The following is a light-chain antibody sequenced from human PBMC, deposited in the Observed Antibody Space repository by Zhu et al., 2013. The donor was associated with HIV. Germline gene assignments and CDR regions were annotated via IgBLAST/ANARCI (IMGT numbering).Light chain of an antibody. CDR1: RSVATY. CDR3: QQRNTWWT. V-gene: IGKV3-11*01. J-gene: IGKJ1*01. CDR2: DAS. Sequence: VLTQSPATLSLSPGERATLSCRASRSVATYLGWYQQKPGQPLRLLIYDASTRATGVPARFSGGGSGTDFTLTISSLEPEDFAVYYCQQRNTWWTFGQGTKVEMK.